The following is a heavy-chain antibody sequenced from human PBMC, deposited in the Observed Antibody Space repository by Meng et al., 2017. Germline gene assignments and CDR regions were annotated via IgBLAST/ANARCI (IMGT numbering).Heavy chain of an antibody. Sequence: GGSLRLSCAASGFTFSNAWMSWVRQAPGKGLEWVGRIKSKTDGGTTDYAAPVKGRFTISRDDSKNTLYLQMNSLKTEDTAVYYCTTDGSWGYYGSGSYPLPYYYYYGMDVWGQGTMVTVSS. V-gene: IGHV3-15*01. CDR3: TTDGSWGYYGSGSYPLPYYYYYGMDV. CDR1: GFTFSNAW. CDR2: IKSKTDGGTT. D-gene: IGHD3-10*01. J-gene: IGHJ6*02.